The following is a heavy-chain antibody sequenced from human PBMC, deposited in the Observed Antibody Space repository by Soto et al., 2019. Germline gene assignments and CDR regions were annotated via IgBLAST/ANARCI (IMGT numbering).Heavy chain of an antibody. V-gene: IGHV4-34*01. J-gene: IGHJ4*02. CDR3: ARATTSTVVTPYYFDY. CDR2: INHSGST. D-gene: IGHD4-17*01. Sequence: PSETLSLTCAVYGGSFSGYYLSWIRQPPGKGLEWIGEINHSGSTNYNPSLKSRVTISVDTSKNQFSLKLSSVTAADTAVYYCARATTSTVVTPYYFDYWGQGTLVTVYS. CDR1: GGSFSGYY.